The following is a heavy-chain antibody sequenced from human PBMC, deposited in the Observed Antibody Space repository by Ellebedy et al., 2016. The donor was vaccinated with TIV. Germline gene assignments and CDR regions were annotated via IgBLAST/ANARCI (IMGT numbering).Heavy chain of an antibody. CDR2: ISGSGGST. J-gene: IGHJ4*02. Sequence: GESLKISXAASGFTFSSYAMSWVRQAPGKGLEWVSAISGSGGSTYYADSVKGRFTISRDNSKNTLYLQMNSLRAEDTAVYYCAKVAYYYDSSGYFDYWGQGTLVTVSS. V-gene: IGHV3-23*01. CDR3: AKVAYYYDSSGYFDY. D-gene: IGHD3-22*01. CDR1: GFTFSSYA.